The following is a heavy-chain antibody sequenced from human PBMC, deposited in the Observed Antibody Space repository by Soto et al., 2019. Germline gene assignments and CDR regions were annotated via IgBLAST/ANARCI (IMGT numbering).Heavy chain of an antibody. Sequence: SETLSLTCAVYCGSFSGYYWSWIRQPPGKGLEWIGEINHSGSTNYNPSLKSRVTISVDTSKNQFSLKLSSVTAADTAVYYCARAPRFLEWLLYRKGNDYYGMDVWGQGTTVTISS. CDR2: INHSGST. D-gene: IGHD3-3*01. J-gene: IGHJ6*02. CDR3: ARAPRFLEWLLYRKGNDYYGMDV. CDR1: CGSFSGYY. V-gene: IGHV4-34*01.